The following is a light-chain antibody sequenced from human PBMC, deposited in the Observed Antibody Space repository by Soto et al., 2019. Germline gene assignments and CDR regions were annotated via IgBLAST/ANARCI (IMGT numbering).Light chain of an antibody. Sequence: QSVLTQPASVSGSPGQSITISCAGTSSDVSSYNFVSWYQQHPGKAPKLMIYEGNKRPSGVSNRFSGSKSGNTASLTISGLQAADEADYYCCSYAGSSTFVVFGGGTKVTVL. J-gene: IGLJ2*01. CDR1: SSDVSSYNF. CDR3: CSYAGSSTFVV. V-gene: IGLV2-23*03. CDR2: EGN.